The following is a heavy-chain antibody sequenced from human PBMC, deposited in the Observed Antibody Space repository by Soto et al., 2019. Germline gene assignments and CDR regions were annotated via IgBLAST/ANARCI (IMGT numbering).Heavy chain of an antibody. CDR1: GFTFSSYE. J-gene: IGHJ4*02. V-gene: IGHV3-48*03. CDR3: AREELNCGGDCFAF. D-gene: IGHD2-21*01. Sequence: EVQLVESGGGLVQPGGSLRLSCAASGFTFSSYEMIWVRQAPGKGLESISYVDTSGSPIYYADSVKGRFTVSRDDAKNSLYLQMNSLRAEDTAIYYCAREELNCGGDCFAFWGQGALVTVSS. CDR2: VDTSGSPI.